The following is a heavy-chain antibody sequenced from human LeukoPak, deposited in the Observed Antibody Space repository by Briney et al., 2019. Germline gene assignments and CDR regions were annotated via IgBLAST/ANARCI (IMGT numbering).Heavy chain of an antibody. Sequence: GGSLRLSCAASGFTFSSYTMNWVRQAPGKGLEWVSYISSSSSTIYYADSVKGRFTISRDNAKNSLFLQMNSLRAEDTAVYYCARVLRYCSGGNCYSGGLGYMDVWGKGTTVTISS. D-gene: IGHD2-15*01. CDR1: GFTFSSYT. CDR3: ARVLRYCSGGNCYSGGLGYMDV. J-gene: IGHJ6*03. CDR2: ISSSSSTI. V-gene: IGHV3-48*01.